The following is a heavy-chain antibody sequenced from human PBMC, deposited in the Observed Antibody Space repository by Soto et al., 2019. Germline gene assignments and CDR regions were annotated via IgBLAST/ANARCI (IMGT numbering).Heavy chain of an antibody. Sequence: ASVKVACKASGYTFTSSGISWVRQAPGQGLEWMGWISAYNGNTNYAQKLQGRVTMTTDTSTSTAYMELRSLRSDDTAVYYCARDRDGYSYFDYWGQGTLVTVSS. CDR2: ISAYNGNT. D-gene: IGHD4-4*01. CDR1: GYTFTSSG. CDR3: ARDRDGYSYFDY. J-gene: IGHJ4*02. V-gene: IGHV1-18*01.